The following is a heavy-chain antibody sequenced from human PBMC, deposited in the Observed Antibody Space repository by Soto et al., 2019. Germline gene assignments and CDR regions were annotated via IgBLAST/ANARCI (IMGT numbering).Heavy chain of an antibody. CDR1: GFIFDDYA. Sequence: AGGSLRLSCAASGFIFDDYAMHWVRQAPGKGPEWVSGIGWNSGSIGYADSVKGRFTISRDNAKNSLYLQMNSLRGEDTALYYCAKAPSYDLWSGYYFDYWGQGTLVTVSS. CDR3: AKAPSYDLWSGYYFDY. V-gene: IGHV3-9*01. D-gene: IGHD3-3*01. CDR2: IGWNSGSI. J-gene: IGHJ4*02.